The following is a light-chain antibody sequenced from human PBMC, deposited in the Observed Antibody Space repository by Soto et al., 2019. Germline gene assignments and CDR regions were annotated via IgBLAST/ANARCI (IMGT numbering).Light chain of an antibody. CDR3: QQYYSTPQT. CDR1: ESVLFSSNTKNY. J-gene: IGKJ1*01. CDR2: WAS. V-gene: IGKV4-1*01. Sequence: DIVMTQSPDSLAVSLCERATINRKSSESVLFSSNTKNYLAWYQQKPGQPPKLLIYWASTREAGVPDRFSGSGSGTDFTLTISSLQAEDAAVYYCQQYYSTPQTFGQGTKVDIK.